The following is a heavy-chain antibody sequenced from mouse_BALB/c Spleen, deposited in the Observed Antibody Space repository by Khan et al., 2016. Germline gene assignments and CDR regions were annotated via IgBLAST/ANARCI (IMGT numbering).Heavy chain of an antibody. CDR3: LTGSLDY. J-gene: IGHJ2*01. Sequence: VQLKESGAELVKPGASVKLSCTASGFNIKDTYMHWVKQRPEQGLEWIGRIDPANGNTKYDPKFQGKATITADTSSNTAYLQLSSLTSEDTAGYYSLTGSLDYWGQGTTLTGSS. CDR1: GFNIKDTY. V-gene: IGHV14-3*02. D-gene: IGHD4-1*01. CDR2: IDPANGNT.